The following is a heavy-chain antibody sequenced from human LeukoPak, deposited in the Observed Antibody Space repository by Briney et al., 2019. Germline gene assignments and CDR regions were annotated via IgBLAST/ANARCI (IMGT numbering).Heavy chain of an antibody. CDR1: GGSISSSSYY. CDR2: IYYSGST. Sequence: PSETLSLTCIVSGGSISSSSYYWGWIRQPPGKGLEWIGSIYYSGSTYYNPSLKSRVTISVDTSKNQFSLKLSSVTAADTAVYYCARHYFMIAAFDIWGQGTMVTVSS. J-gene: IGHJ3*02. V-gene: IGHV4-39*01. CDR3: ARHYFMIAAFDI. D-gene: IGHD3-22*01.